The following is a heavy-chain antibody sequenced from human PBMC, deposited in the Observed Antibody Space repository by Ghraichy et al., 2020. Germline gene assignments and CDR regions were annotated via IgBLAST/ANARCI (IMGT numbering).Heavy chain of an antibody. D-gene: IGHD1-26*01. Sequence: SETLSLTCTVSGGSISSYYWSWIRQPPGKGLEWIGYIYYSGSTNYNPSLKSRVTISVDTSKNQFSLKLSSVTAADTAVYYCARVGAPDAFDIWGQGTMVTVSS. CDR1: GGSISSYY. CDR2: IYYSGST. J-gene: IGHJ3*02. V-gene: IGHV4-59*01. CDR3: ARVGAPDAFDI.